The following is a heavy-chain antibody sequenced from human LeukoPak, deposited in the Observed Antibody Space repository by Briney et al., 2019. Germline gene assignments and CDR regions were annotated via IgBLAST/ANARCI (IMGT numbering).Heavy chain of an antibody. CDR2: IGGRGGRT. CDR3: AKGRIAVAPYYGMDV. D-gene: IGHD6-19*01. J-gene: IGHJ6*02. CDR1: GFTFSSYG. Sequence: HSGRSLRLSCAASGFTFSSYGMNWVRQAPGKGLEWVSGIGGRGGRTYYADSVQGRFTISRDNSNNTVDLQMNSLRAEDTAIYYCAKGRIAVAPYYGMDVWGRGTTVSVSS. V-gene: IGHV3-23*01.